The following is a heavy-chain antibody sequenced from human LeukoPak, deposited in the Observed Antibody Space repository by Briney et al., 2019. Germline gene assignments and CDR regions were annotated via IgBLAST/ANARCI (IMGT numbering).Heavy chain of an antibody. J-gene: IGHJ3*02. CDR1: GYTFNSYD. D-gene: IGHD2-15*01. CDR2: ISTYNGNT. CDR3: ARAIVGDSDFATQFDI. V-gene: IGHV1-18*01. Sequence: ASVKLSCTSSGYTFNSYDISWVRQPPGQGLEWMAWISTYNGNTNYAQKVQGRATMTTDTSTSTAYMELRSLRSDDTAVYYCARAIVGDSDFATQFDIWG.